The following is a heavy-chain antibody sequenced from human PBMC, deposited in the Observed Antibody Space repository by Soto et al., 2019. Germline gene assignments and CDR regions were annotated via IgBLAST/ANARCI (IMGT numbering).Heavy chain of an antibody. CDR2: INTKTGGT. J-gene: IGHJ5*02. Sequence: QVDLVQSGAEVKKPGASVKVSCKASGYSFTDYYMHWVRQAPGQGLEWMGWINTKTGGTNYAQRVQGRVTMTGDTSINTAYMELSRLRSDDTAVYYCARVGPTGWFDPWGQGTVVTVSS. V-gene: IGHV1-2*02. CDR1: GYSFTDYY. CDR3: ARVGPTGWFDP.